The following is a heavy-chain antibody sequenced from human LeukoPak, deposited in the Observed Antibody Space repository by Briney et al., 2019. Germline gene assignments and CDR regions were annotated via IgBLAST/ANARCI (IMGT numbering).Heavy chain of an antibody. CDR1: GFTFSSYS. D-gene: IGHD1-26*01. CDR3: ARHPPPPPLYPHVGATVNAFDY. Sequence: PGGSLRLSCAASGFTFSSYSMNWVRQAPGKGLEWVSSISSSSSYIYYADSVKGRFTISRDNAKNSLYLQMNSLRAEDTAVYYCARHPPPPPLYPHVGATVNAFDYWGQGTLVTVSS. V-gene: IGHV3-21*01. J-gene: IGHJ4*02. CDR2: ISSSSSYI.